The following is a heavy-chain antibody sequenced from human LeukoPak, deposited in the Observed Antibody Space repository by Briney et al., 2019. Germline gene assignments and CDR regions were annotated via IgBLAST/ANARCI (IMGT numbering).Heavy chain of an antibody. CDR1: GFTFSDYY. D-gene: IGHD2-15*01. Sequence: PGGSLRLSCAASGFTFSDYYMSWIRQAPGKGLEWVSYISSSGSTIYYADSVKGRFTISRDNAKNSLYLQMNSLRAEDTAVYYCAREVVVAAMDALDIWGQGTMVTVSS. J-gene: IGHJ3*02. CDR2: ISSSGSTI. CDR3: AREVVVAAMDALDI. V-gene: IGHV3-11*01.